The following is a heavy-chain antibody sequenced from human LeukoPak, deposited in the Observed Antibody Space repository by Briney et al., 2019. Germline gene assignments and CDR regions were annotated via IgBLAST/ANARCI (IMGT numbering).Heavy chain of an antibody. Sequence: PGGSLRLSCAASGFTFSNYWMHWVRQAPGKGLVWVSRINSDGSSTSYADSVKGRFTISRDNAENTLYLQMNSLRAEDTAVYYCARFDWEYITMTLDVWGKGTTVTVSS. CDR2: INSDGSST. CDR3: ARFDWEYITMTLDV. CDR1: GFTFSNYW. D-gene: IGHD3-22*01. J-gene: IGHJ6*04. V-gene: IGHV3-74*01.